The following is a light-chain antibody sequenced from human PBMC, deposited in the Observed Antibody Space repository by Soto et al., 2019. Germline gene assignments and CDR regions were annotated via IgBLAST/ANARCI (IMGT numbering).Light chain of an antibody. J-gene: IGLJ3*02. CDR1: SNNVGSYNF. Sequence: QSVLTQPASVSGSREQTITISCTGTSNNVGSYNFVSWYRQYPGKAPELIIYEVSQRPSTFFNRFSGSKSGNTASLTISGLQSDDEADYYCCSYAGNNALVFGGGTKVTVL. CDR2: EVS. V-gene: IGLV2-23*02. CDR3: CSYAGNNALV.